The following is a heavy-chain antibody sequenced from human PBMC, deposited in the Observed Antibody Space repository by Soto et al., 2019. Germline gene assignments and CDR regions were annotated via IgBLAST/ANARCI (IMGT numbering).Heavy chain of an antibody. V-gene: IGHV1-69*02. Sequence: QVQLVQSGAEVKKPGSSVKVSCKASGGTFSSYTISWVRQAPGQGLEWMGRIIPILGIANYAQKFQGRVTIPADKSTSTAYMELSSLRSEDTAVYYCASPLAAAINYYYMDVWGKGTTVTVSS. CDR3: ASPLAAAINYYYMDV. D-gene: IGHD6-13*01. CDR1: GGTFSSYT. J-gene: IGHJ6*03. CDR2: IIPILGIA.